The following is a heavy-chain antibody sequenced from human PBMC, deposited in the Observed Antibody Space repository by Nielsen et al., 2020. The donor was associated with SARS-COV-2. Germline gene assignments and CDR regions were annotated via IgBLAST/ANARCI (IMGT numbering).Heavy chain of an antibody. CDR3: AKVPDYGDYGLGAFDI. Sequence: ASVKVSCKASGYTFTSYAMHWVRQAPGQRLEWMGWINAGNGNTKYSQKFQGRVTITRDTSASTAYMELSSLRSEDTAVYYCAKVPDYGDYGLGAFDIWGQGTMVTVSS. D-gene: IGHD4-17*01. CDR2: INAGNGNT. V-gene: IGHV1-3*01. J-gene: IGHJ3*02. CDR1: GYTFTSYA.